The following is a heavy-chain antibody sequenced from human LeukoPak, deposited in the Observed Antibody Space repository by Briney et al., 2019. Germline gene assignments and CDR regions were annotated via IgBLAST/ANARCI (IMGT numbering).Heavy chain of an antibody. CDR1: GGSISSSSYY. V-gene: IGHV4-39*01. Sequence: SETLSLTCTASGGSISSSSYYWGWIRQPPGKGLEWIGSIYYSGDTYYNPSLKSRVSISVDTSTIQFSLKLTSVTAADTAVYYCARHADYGGTWRYFDLWGRGTLVTVSS. CDR3: ARHADYGGTWRYFDL. D-gene: IGHD4-23*01. J-gene: IGHJ2*01. CDR2: IYYSGDT.